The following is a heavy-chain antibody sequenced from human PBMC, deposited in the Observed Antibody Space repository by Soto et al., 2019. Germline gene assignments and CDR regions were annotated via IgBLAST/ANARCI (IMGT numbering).Heavy chain of an antibody. D-gene: IGHD1-26*01. CDR3: ARLDIVGATTHDY. V-gene: IGHV5-10-1*01. CDR2: IDPSDSYT. Sequence: VASLKISCKVSGYSFTTYWISWVRQMPGKGLEWMGRIDPSDSYTNYSPAFQGHVTISADKSISTAYLQWSSLKASDSAMYYCARLDIVGATTHDYWGHGTLVTAPQ. J-gene: IGHJ4*01. CDR1: GYSFTTYW.